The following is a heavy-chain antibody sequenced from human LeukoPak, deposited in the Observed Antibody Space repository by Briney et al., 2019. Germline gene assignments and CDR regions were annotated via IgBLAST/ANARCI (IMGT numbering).Heavy chain of an antibody. CDR2: IIPIFVTA. CDR1: GVTFSSYA. V-gene: IGHV1-69*06. J-gene: IGHJ3*02. Sequence: GPSVRVSCTASGVTFSSYAMICVRQSPGQGLEGMGGIIPIFVTANYAQKFQGRVTITADKSTSTAYMELSSLRSEDTAVYYCARDRSVDAFDIWGQGTMVTVSS. CDR3: ARDRSVDAFDI.